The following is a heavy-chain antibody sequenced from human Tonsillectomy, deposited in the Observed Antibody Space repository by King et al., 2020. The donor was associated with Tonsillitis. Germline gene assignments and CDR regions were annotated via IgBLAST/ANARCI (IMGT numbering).Heavy chain of an antibody. CDR1: GGSLIGYF. J-gene: IGHJ5*02. D-gene: IGHD1-14*01. CDR2: INQGGYT. V-gene: IGHV4-34*01. Sequence: VQLPQWGAGLLKPSETLSLTCAVDGGSLIGYFWAWVRQPPGRGLEWIGEINQGGYTNYNPSLKSRVTMSVDTSKTQFSLKLTSVIAADTAVYYCAKGSGTLDPWGQGTLVIVSS. CDR3: AKGSGTLDP.